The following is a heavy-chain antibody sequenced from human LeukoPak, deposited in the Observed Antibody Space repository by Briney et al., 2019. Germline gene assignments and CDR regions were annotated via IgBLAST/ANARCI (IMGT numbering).Heavy chain of an antibody. V-gene: IGHV3-30*18. CDR1: GFTFSSYG. J-gene: IGHJ6*02. Sequence: PGGSLRLSCAASGFTFSSYGMHWVRQAPGKGLEWVAVISYDGSNEYYADSVKGRFTISRDNSKNTLYLQMNSLRAEDTAVYYCAKVGRASVYYYGMDVWGQGTTATVSS. CDR2: ISYDGSNE. CDR3: AKVGRASVYYYGMDV. D-gene: IGHD5/OR15-5a*01.